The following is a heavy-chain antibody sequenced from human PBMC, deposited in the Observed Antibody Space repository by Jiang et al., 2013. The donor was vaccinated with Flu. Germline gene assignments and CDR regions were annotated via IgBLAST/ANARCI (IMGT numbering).Heavy chain of an antibody. D-gene: IGHD3-10*01. CDR1: GFTFSSYA. Sequence: SLRLSCAASGFTFSSYAMHWVRQAPGKGLGWVSYISSSSSTIYYADSVKGRFTISRDNAKNSLYLQMNSLRDEDTAVYYCASTGLLPDYYYYGMDVWGQGTTVTVSS. J-gene: IGHJ6*02. CDR2: ISSSSSTI. CDR3: ASTGLLPDYYYYGMDV. V-gene: IGHV3-48*02.